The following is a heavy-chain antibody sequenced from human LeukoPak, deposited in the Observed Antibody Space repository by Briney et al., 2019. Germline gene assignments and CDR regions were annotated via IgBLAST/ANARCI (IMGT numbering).Heavy chain of an antibody. CDR1: GFTFSSYA. J-gene: IGHJ3*02. D-gene: IGHD6-6*01. V-gene: IGHV3-23*01. CDR2: ISGSGGST. CDR3: ARRIQQLVDAFDI. Sequence: GGSLRLSCAASGFTFSSYAMSWVRQAPGKGLEWVSAISGSGGSTYYADSVKGRFTISRDKSTNTLYLQMNSLRAEDTAVYYCARRIQQLVDAFDIWGQGTMVTVSS.